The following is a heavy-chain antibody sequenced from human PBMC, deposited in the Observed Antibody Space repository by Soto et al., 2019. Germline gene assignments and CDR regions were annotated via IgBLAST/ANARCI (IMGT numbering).Heavy chain of an antibody. CDR2: IYYSGST. J-gene: IGHJ6*02. CDR1: GGSISSSSYY. Sequence: SETLSLTCTVSGGSISSSSYYWGWIRQPPGKGLEWIGSIYYSGSTYYNPSLKSRVTISVDTSNNQFSLKLSSVTAADTAVYYCARLTSMTTVTTFGEGPNYYYGMDVWGQGTTVTVSS. V-gene: IGHV4-39*01. D-gene: IGHD4-17*01. CDR3: ARLTSMTTVTTFGEGPNYYYGMDV.